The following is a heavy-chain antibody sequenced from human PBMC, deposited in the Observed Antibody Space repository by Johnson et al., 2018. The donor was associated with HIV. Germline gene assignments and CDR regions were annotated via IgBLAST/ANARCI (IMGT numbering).Heavy chain of an antibody. CDR3: ARVSSSSSFDAFDI. J-gene: IGHJ3*02. V-gene: IGHV3-66*02. D-gene: IGHD6-6*01. CDR2: IYSGGST. Sequence: VESGGILVQPGGSLRLSCAASGFTVSSNYMSWVRQAPGKGLEWVSVIYSGGSTYYADSVKGRFTISRDNSKNTLYLQMNSLRAEDTAVYYCARVSSSSSFDAFDIWGQGTMVTVSS. CDR1: GFTVSSNY.